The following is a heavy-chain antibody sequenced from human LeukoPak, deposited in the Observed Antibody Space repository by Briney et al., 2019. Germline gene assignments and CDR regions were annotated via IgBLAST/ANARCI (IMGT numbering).Heavy chain of an antibody. V-gene: IGHV1-69*13. CDR1: GGTFSSYA. D-gene: IGHD2-2*01. Sequence: SVKVSCKASGGTFSSYAISWVRQAPGQGLEWMGGIIPIFGTANYAQKFQGRVTITADESTSTAYMELSRLRSDDTAVYYCARMCSSTSCYGGFDPWGQGTLVTVSS. J-gene: IGHJ5*02. CDR2: IIPIFGTA. CDR3: ARMCSSTSCYGGFDP.